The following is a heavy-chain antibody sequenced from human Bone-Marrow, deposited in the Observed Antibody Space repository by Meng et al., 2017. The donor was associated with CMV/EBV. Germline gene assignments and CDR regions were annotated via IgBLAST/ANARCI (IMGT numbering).Heavy chain of an antibody. D-gene: IGHD2-2*01. CDR3: ARDPDCSSTSCYSSVLAILYYYYYYGMDV. CDR2: ISAYNGNT. CDR1: GYTFTSYG. V-gene: IGHV1-18*01. J-gene: IGHJ6*02. Sequence: ASVKVSCKASGYTFTSYGISWVRQAPGQGLEWMGWISAYNGNTNYAQKLQGRVTMTTDTSTSTVYMELRSLRSEDTAVYYCARDPDCSSTSCYSSVLAILYYYYYYGMDVWGQGTTVTVSS.